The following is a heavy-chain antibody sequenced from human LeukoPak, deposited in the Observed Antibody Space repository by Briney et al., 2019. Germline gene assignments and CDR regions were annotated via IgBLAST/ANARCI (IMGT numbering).Heavy chain of an antibody. Sequence: SETLSLTCTISGYSISSGYYWGWIRQPPGKGLEWIGSIYHSGSTYYNPSLKSRVTISVDTSKNQFSLKLSSVTAADTAVYYCAVQGYCSGGSCPDYYYYMDVWGKGTTVTVSS. D-gene: IGHD2-15*01. J-gene: IGHJ6*03. CDR2: IYHSGST. CDR1: GYSISSGYY. V-gene: IGHV4-38-2*02. CDR3: AVQGYCSGGSCPDYYYYMDV.